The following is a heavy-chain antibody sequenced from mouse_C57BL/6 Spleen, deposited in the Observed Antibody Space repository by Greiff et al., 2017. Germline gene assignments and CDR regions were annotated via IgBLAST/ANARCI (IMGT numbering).Heavy chain of an antibody. CDR1: GFTFSDSY. CDR2: ISNGGGST. V-gene: IGHV5-12*01. D-gene: IGHD4-1*02. CDR3: ARGQLGPFAY. Sequence: EVQLVESGGGLVQPGGSLKLSCAASGFTFSDSYMYWVRQTPEKRLEWVAYISNGGGSTYYPDTVKGRFTISRDNAKNTLYLQMSRLKSEATAMYCCARGQLGPFAYWGQGTLVTVSA. J-gene: IGHJ3*01.